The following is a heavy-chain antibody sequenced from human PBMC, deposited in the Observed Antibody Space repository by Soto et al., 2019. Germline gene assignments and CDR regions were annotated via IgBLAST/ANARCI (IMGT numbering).Heavy chain of an antibody. CDR2: IYSGGTT. V-gene: IGHV3-66*01. J-gene: IGHJ4*02. D-gene: IGHD2-21*02. CDR1: GFTVSSNY. CDR3: ARGRPGRGTDCCPIEY. Sequence: EVQLVESGGGLVQPGGSLRLSCAASGFTVSSNYMSWVRQAPGKGLESVSFIYSGGTTYYADSVKGRFTISRDSSKNTVFLQITSLRAEDTAVYYCARGRPGRGTDCCPIEYWGQGILVIVSS.